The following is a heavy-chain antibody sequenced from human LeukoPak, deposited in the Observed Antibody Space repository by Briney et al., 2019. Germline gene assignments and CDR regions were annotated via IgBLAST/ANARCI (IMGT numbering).Heavy chain of an antibody. Sequence: SETLSLTCTVSGGSISSYYWSWIRQPPGKGLEWIGYIYYSGSTNYNPSLKSRVTTSADTSKNQFSLKLTSVTAADTAVYYCASRKLDCSGSVCYAHDAFDIWGQGTVVTVSS. CDR3: ASRKLDCSGSVCYAHDAFDI. CDR2: IYYSGST. V-gene: IGHV4-59*01. D-gene: IGHD2-15*01. CDR1: GGSISSYY. J-gene: IGHJ3*02.